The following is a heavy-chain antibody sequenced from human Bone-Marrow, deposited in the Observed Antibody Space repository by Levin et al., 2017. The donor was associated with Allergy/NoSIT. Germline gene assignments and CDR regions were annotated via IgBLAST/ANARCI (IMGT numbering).Heavy chain of an antibody. J-gene: IGHJ3*02. CDR3: ARDMNSMVVTAIRAFDI. CDR2: ISTSGSST. V-gene: IGHV3-11*01. D-gene: IGHD2-21*02. Sequence: GGSLRLSCAASGFTFSDYYMAWVRQAPGKGLEWLSYISTSGSSTFYADSVKGRFTISRDNAKNSLYLQMHSLRAEDTAVYYCARDMNSMVVTAIRAFDIWGQGTMVTVSS. CDR1: GFTFSDYY.